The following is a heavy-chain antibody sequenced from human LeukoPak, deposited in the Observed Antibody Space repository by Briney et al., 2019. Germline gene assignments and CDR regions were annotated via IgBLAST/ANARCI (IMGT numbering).Heavy chain of an antibody. V-gene: IGHV3-23*01. D-gene: IGHD1-26*01. CDR2: ISGSGGST. CDR1: GFTFSSYG. J-gene: IGHJ6*03. CDR3: AKHPGDFTGIVNYYYMDV. Sequence: GGSLRLSCAASGFTFSSYGMSWVRQAPGKGLEWVSAISGSGGSTYYADSVKGRFTISRDNAKNSLFLQMNSLRGEDTAMYYCAKHPGDFTGIVNYYYMDVWGKGTTVTVSS.